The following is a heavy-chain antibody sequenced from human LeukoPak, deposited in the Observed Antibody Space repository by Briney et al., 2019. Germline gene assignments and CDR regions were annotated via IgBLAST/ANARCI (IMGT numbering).Heavy chain of an antibody. CDR3: ARVNSSGSWTPPFDY. CDR2: IWYDGSNK. D-gene: IGHD1-26*01. CDR1: GFTFSSYG. J-gene: IGHJ4*02. V-gene: IGHV3-33*01. Sequence: GRSLRLSCAASGFTFSSYGMHWVRQAPGKGLEWVAVIWYDGSNKYYADSVKGRFTIPRDNSKNTLYLQMNSLRAEDTAVYYCARVNSSGSWTPPFDYWGQGTLVTVSS.